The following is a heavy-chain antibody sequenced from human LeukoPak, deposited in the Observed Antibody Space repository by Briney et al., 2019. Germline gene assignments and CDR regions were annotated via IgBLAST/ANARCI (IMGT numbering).Heavy chain of an antibody. CDR3: ARAARRAYYYMDV. Sequence: ASVKVSCKASGYTFTSYGISWVRQAPGQGLEWMGWISAYNGNTNYAQKLQGRVTMTTDTSTSTAYMELSRLRSDDTAVYYCARAARRAYYYMDVWGKGTTVTVSS. V-gene: IGHV1-18*01. D-gene: IGHD6-6*01. CDR1: GYTFTSYG. CDR2: ISAYNGNT. J-gene: IGHJ6*03.